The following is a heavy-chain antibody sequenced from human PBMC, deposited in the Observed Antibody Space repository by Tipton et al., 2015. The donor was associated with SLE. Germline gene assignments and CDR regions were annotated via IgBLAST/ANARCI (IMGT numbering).Heavy chain of an antibody. CDR1: GDSISSYY. Sequence: TLSLTCTVSGDSISSYYWSWIRQPPGKGLEWIGYIYYSGNTNYNPSLKSRVTISVDTSKNQFSLKLSSVTAADTAVYYCARCIAAAGGYFDYWGQGTLVTVSS. D-gene: IGHD6-13*01. J-gene: IGHJ4*02. CDR2: IYYSGNT. V-gene: IGHV4-59*01. CDR3: ARCIAAAGGYFDY.